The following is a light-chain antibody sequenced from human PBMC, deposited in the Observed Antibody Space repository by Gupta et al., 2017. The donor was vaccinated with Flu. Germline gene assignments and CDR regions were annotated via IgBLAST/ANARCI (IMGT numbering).Light chain of an antibody. CDR3: QQEHNMPLT. V-gene: IGKV1-33*01. J-gene: IGKJ4*01. Sequence: ASVGDRVTITCQASQEISNSLNWYQQKPGRAPKLLIYAASNLQTGVPSRFSGGGSGTDFTFTISSLQPEDIATYHCQQEHNMPLTFGGGTKVEIK. CDR2: AAS. CDR1: QEISNS.